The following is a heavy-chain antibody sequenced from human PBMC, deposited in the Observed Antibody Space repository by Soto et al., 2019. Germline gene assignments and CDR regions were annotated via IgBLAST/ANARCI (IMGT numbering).Heavy chain of an antibody. CDR1: GASISSSSYY. CDR3: ARLFIAAAGNWFDP. D-gene: IGHD6-13*01. Sequence: QLQLQESGPGLVKPSETLSLTCTVSGASISSSSYYWGWIRQPPGKGLEWIGTIYYCGSTYYNPSLKSRVTISVDTSKNQFSLKLSSVTAADTAVYYCARLFIAAAGNWFDPWGQGTLVTVSS. CDR2: IYYCGST. J-gene: IGHJ5*02. V-gene: IGHV4-39*01.